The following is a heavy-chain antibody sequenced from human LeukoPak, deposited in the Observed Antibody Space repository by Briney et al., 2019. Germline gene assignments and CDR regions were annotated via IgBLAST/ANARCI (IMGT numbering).Heavy chain of an antibody. CDR1: GYTLTELS. J-gene: IGHJ6*03. CDR3: ATLGAAGTPLTYYYYVDV. CDR2: FDPEDGET. D-gene: IGHD6-13*01. V-gene: IGHV1-24*01. Sequence: ASVKVSCKVSGYTLTELSMHWVRQAPGKGLEWMGGFDPEDGETIYAQKFQGRVTMTEDTSTDTAYMELSSLRSEDTAVYYCATLGAAGTPLTYYYYVDVWGKGTTVTVSS.